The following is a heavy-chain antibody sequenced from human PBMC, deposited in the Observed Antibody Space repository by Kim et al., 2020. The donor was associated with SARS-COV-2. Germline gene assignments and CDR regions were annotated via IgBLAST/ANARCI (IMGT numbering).Heavy chain of an antibody. CDR2: INTNTGNP. Sequence: ASVKVSCKASGYTFTNYAMNWVRQAPGQGLEWMGWINTNTGNPTYAQGSTGRFVFSLDTSVSTAYLQISNLKAEDTAVYYCARGKLGLGDIYWGQGTLVTVSS. CDR1: GYTFTNYA. J-gene: IGHJ4*02. CDR3: ARGKLGLGDIY. D-gene: IGHD3-9*01. V-gene: IGHV7-4-1*02.